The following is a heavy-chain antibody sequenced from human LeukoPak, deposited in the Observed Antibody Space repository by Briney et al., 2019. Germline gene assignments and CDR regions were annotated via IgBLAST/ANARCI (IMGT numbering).Heavy chain of an antibody. J-gene: IGHJ4*02. CDR3: AREGKLTGYFGGLGFNY. CDR1: GGSISSYY. Sequence: SETLSLTCTVSGGSISSYYWSWIRQPPGKGLEWIGNIDYSGSTIYNPALKSRVTVSVDMSKNQFSLNLTSVTAADTAVYFCAREGKLTGYFGGLGFNYWGPGILVTVSS. D-gene: IGHD6-19*01. V-gene: IGHV4-59*01. CDR2: IDYSGST.